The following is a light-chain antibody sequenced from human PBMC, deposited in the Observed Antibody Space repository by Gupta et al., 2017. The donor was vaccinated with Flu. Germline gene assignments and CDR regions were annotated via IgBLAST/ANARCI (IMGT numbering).Light chain of an antibody. Sequence: EIVMTQSPATMSVSPGERATLSCRASQSVSSNLAWYQQKPGQAPRLLIYGASTRATGIPARFSGGGSGTEFTLTISSLQSADFAVYYCQQYNNWRSITFGQGTRLEIK. J-gene: IGKJ5*01. V-gene: IGKV3-15*01. CDR2: GAS. CDR1: QSVSSN. CDR3: QQYNNWRSIT.